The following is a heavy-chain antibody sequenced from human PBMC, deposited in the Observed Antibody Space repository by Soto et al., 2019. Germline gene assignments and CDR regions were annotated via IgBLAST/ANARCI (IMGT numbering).Heavy chain of an antibody. J-gene: IGHJ4*02. CDR2: INPDGSYT. CDR3: VNLRRDSNGCDY. CDR1: GFTFSTYW. Sequence: GESLKISCAASGFTFSTYWMHWVRQAPGKGLMWVSRINPDGSYTGYADSVKGRFTISRDNAKNTLYLQMDSLRVEDTAVYYCVNLRRDSNGCDYWGQGTLVTVSS. V-gene: IGHV3-74*01. D-gene: IGHD3-22*01.